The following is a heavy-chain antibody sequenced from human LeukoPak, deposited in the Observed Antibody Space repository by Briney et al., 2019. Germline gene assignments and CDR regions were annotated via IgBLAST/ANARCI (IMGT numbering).Heavy chain of an antibody. Sequence: SETLSLTCTVSGGSIRSSYYYWSWIRQHPGKGLEWIGYIYYSGSTYYNPSLKSRVTISVDTSKNQFSLKLSSVTAADTAVYYCARGYDSSGYLNYWGQGTLVTVSS. CDR2: IYYSGST. CDR1: GGSIRSSYYY. D-gene: IGHD3-22*01. CDR3: ARGYDSSGYLNY. J-gene: IGHJ4*02. V-gene: IGHV4-31*03.